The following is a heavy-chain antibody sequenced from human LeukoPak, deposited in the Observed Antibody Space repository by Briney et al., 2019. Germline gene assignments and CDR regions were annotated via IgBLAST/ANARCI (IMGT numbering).Heavy chain of an antibody. Sequence: PSETLSLTCAVYGGSFSGYYWSWIRQPPGKGLEWIGEINHSGSTNYNPSLKSRVTISVDTSKNQFSLKLSSVTAADTAVYYCARGRIAISGSYAYWGQGTLVTASS. CDR1: GGSFSGYY. CDR2: INHSGST. V-gene: IGHV4-34*01. J-gene: IGHJ4*02. CDR3: ARGRIAISGSYAY. D-gene: IGHD1-26*01.